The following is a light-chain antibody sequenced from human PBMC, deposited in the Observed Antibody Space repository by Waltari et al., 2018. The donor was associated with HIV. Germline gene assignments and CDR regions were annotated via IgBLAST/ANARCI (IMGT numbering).Light chain of an antibody. Sequence: DIQMTQSPLCLSASVGDRVTITCRTSQNIGNYLNWYLHKPGTAPKLLIFVASSLQGGVPSRFSGAGSETDFFLTISNLQLEDFGIYYCQQSYNSPPTFGRGTKL. J-gene: IGKJ2*01. CDR2: VAS. CDR3: QQSYNSPPT. CDR1: QNIGNY. V-gene: IGKV1-39*01.